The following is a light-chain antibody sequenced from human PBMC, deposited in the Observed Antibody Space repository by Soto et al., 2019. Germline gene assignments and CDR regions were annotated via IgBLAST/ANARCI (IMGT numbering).Light chain of an antibody. CDR1: QNIRGNE. J-gene: IGKJ1*01. Sequence: EVVLTQSPGALSLSPGEGVTLSCRASQNIRGNELAWYRQKRGQAPRLLMYGGSTRADGIPDRFSGRGTGQNLTLTISRLEPEDSEVYYCQDYGTSHPWTFGQGTKLEIK. V-gene: IGKV3-20*01. CDR2: GGS. CDR3: QDYGTSHPWT.